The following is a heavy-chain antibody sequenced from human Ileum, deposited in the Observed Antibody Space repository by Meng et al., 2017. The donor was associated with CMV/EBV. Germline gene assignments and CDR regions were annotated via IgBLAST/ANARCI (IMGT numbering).Heavy chain of an antibody. J-gene: IGHJ3*02. CDR3: AREHFTGSGCALNI. Sequence: GESLKISCAASGFTFNEYYMIWIRQAPGEGLEWVSYIGPSGSSMNYADSVKGRFTISRDNAKNSLYLQMNSLRADDTAMYSCAREHFTGSGCALNIWGQGTMVTVSS. CDR1: GFTFNEYY. CDR2: IGPSGSSM. V-gene: IGHV3-11*01. D-gene: IGHD3-10*01.